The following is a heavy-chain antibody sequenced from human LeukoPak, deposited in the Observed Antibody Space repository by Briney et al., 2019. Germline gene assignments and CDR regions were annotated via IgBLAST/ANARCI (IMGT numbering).Heavy chain of an antibody. J-gene: IGHJ3*02. Sequence: GGSLRLSCVVSGSGFTFSNFGMHWVRQAPGKGLEWVAVISYDGSNKYYADSVKGRFTISRDNSKNTLYLQMNSLRAEDTAVYYCARVWIAAAGTGAFDIWGQGTMVTVSS. CDR1: GSGFTFSNFG. CDR3: ARVWIAAAGTGAFDI. CDR2: ISYDGSNK. D-gene: IGHD6-13*01. V-gene: IGHV3-30*03.